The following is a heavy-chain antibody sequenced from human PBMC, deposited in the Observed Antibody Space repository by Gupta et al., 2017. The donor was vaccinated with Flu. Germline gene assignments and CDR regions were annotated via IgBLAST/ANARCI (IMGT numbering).Heavy chain of an antibody. Sequence: FSSFEMNGVRQAPGKGLEWLSYITESGSSTSYADSVKGRCTISRDNAKNSLYLQMNSLRVEDTAVYYCARDPAAPAYYMDVWGKGTTVTVSS. CDR1: FSSFE. J-gene: IGHJ6*03. D-gene: IGHD6-13*01. CDR3: ARDPAAPAYYMDV. V-gene: IGHV3-48*03. CDR2: ITESGSST.